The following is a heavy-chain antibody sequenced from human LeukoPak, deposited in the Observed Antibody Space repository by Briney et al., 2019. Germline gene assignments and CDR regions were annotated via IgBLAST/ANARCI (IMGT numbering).Heavy chain of an antibody. D-gene: IGHD3-10*01. J-gene: IGHJ4*02. CDR3: ARERVLPLRPFDY. Sequence: SETLSLTCTVSGGSISKYYWNWIRQPPGKGLELIGYIYYSGTTNYNPSLKSRVSMSVDTSKNQFSLKLSSVTAADTAVYYCARERVLPLRPFDYWGQGTLVTVSS. V-gene: IGHV4-59*01. CDR2: IYYSGTT. CDR1: GGSISKYY.